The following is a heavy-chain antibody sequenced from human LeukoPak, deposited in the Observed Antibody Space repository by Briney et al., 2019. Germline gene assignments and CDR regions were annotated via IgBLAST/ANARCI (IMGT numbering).Heavy chain of an antibody. J-gene: IGHJ4*02. V-gene: IGHV3-30-3*01. D-gene: IGHD1-20*01. CDR3: ARVDQYNWNDFDY. Sequence: GGSLRLSCAASGFSFSSYAMFWVRQAPGKGLEWVAVISYDGSNKYYADSVKGRFTISRDNSKNTLYLQMNSLRAEDTAVYYCARVDQYNWNDFDYWGQGTLVTVSS. CDR2: ISYDGSNK. CDR1: GFSFSSYA.